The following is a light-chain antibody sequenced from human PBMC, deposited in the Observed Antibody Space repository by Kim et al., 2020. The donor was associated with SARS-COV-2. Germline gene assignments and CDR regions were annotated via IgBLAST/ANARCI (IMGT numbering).Light chain of an antibody. CDR1: NLGRGT. V-gene: IGLV3-21*03. J-gene: IGLJ2*01. Sequence: APGKTARITCLRNNLGRGTVHCYQQKPGQAPVLVVYDNSDRPSGIPVRLSGSSSGNTATLTINRVEAGDEADYFCQVLDNSDDPVLFGGGTQLTVL. CDR2: DNS. CDR3: QVLDNSDDPVL.